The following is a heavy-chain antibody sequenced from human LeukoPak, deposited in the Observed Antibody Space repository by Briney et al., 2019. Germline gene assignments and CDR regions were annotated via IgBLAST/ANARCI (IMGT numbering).Heavy chain of an antibody. D-gene: IGHD3-22*01. Sequence: ASVKVSCKASGYTFTGYGISWVRQAPGQGLEWMGWISAYNGNTNYAQKLQSRVTMTTDTSTSTAYMEMRSLRSDDTAVYYCAREHSPLYDSSGYGSWGLGYWGQGTLVTVSS. CDR2: ISAYNGNT. CDR1: GYTFTGYG. CDR3: AREHSPLYDSSGYGSWGLGY. V-gene: IGHV1-18*01. J-gene: IGHJ4*02.